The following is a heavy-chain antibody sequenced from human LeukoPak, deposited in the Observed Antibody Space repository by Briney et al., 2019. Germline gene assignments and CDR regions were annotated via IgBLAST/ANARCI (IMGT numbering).Heavy chain of an antibody. J-gene: IGHJ4*02. V-gene: IGHV1-69*13. CDR1: GGTFSSYA. Sequence: SVKVSCKASGGTFSSYAISWVRQAPGQGLEWMGGIIPIFGTANYAQKFQGRVTITADESTSTAYMELSSLRSEDTAVYYCARGVHLAAASDYWGQGTLVTVSS. CDR2: IIPIFGTA. CDR3: ARGVHLAAASDY. D-gene: IGHD6-13*01.